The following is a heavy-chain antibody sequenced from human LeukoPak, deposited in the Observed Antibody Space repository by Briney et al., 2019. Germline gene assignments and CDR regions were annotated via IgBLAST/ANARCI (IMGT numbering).Heavy chain of an antibody. D-gene: IGHD3-22*01. J-gene: IGHJ4*02. CDR1: GFTLDDYA. CDR3: AKDRNYYDSSGYYS. Sequence: PGRSLRLSCAASGFTLDDYAMHWVRQAPGKGLEWVSGISWNSGSIGYADSVKGRFTISRDNAKNSLYLQMNSLRAEDTALYYCAKDRNYYDSSGYYSWGQGTLVTVSS. CDR2: ISWNSGSI. V-gene: IGHV3-9*01.